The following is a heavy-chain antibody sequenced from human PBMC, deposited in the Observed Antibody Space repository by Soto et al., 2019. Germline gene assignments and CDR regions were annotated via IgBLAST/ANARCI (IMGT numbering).Heavy chain of an antibody. J-gene: IGHJ6*02. CDR1: GYSFTGYY. Sequence: GASVKVSCKASGYSFTGYYMHWVRQAPGQGLEWMGWINPNSGGTNYAQKFQGWVTMTRDTSISTAYMELSRLRSDDTAVYYCATGYCSSTSCNTTDYYYYGMDVWGQGTTVTVSS. CDR3: ATGYCSSTSCNTTDYYYYGMDV. CDR2: INPNSGGT. V-gene: IGHV1-2*04. D-gene: IGHD2-2*01.